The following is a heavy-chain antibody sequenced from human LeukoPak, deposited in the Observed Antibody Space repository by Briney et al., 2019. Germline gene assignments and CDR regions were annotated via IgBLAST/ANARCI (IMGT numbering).Heavy chain of an antibody. CDR2: IYYSGNT. CDR1: GYSISSGYY. V-gene: IGHV4-61*01. D-gene: IGHD3-10*01. Sequence: SETLSLTCTVSGYSISSGYYWAWIRQSPGKELEWIGYIYYSGNTKYNPSLKSRITMAVDTSKNQVSLKLTSVTAADTAIYYCAREVHYYGSGTYFFRFDPWGQGTLVTVSS. J-gene: IGHJ5*02. CDR3: AREVHYYGSGTYFFRFDP.